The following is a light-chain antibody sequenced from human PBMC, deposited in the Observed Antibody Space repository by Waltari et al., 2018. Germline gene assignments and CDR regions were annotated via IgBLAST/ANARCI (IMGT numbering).Light chain of an antibody. CDR2: EAS. CDR1: QDISHF. J-gene: IGKJ4*01. Sequence: DTQMTQSPSSLSASVGDRVTITCQSSQDISHFLNWYQQRPGTPPKLLITEASTLQTGVPSRFSGARSGTQFTFTVNGLQPEDVATYFCQQYDNLPLTFGGGTKVEI. V-gene: IGKV1-33*01. CDR3: QQYDNLPLT.